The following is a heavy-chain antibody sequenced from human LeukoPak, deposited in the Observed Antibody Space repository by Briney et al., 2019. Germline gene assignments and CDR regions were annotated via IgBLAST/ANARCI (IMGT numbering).Heavy chain of an antibody. CDR1: GFTFSSFW. Sequence: GGSLRLSCAASGFTFSSFWMHWVSHAPGKGLVWVSHVHKDGISTAYTDSVKGRFTISRDNAKNTVDLQMNSLRAEDTGVSYCARGGSGCFDIWGQGTMVTVSS. CDR3: ARGGSGCFDI. D-gene: IGHD1-26*01. V-gene: IGHV3-74*03. CDR2: VHKDGIST. J-gene: IGHJ3*02.